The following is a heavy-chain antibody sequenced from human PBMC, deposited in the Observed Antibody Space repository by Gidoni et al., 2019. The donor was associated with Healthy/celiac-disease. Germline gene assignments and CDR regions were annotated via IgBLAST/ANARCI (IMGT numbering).Heavy chain of an antibody. J-gene: IGHJ5*02. V-gene: IGHV3-33*01. CDR3: TCDQPICYSLDP. CDR2: IWYDGSNK. D-gene: IGHD2-15*01. CDR1: GFTFSSYG. Sequence: QVQLVESGGGVVQPGRSLRLSCAAAGFTFSSYGMHWVRQAPGKGLEWVAVIWYDGSNKYYADSVKGRFTISRDNSKNTLYLQTNSRIADDAAIYYCTCDQPICYSLDPWTEVTLVPLSS.